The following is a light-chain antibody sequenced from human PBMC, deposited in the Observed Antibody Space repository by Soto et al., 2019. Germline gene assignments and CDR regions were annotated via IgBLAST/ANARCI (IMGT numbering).Light chain of an antibody. CDR3: QKYGNSPFT. CDR1: QTVSRSA. CDR2: GAS. Sequence: EIVLTQSPGTLSLSPGESATLSCSASQTVSRSALAWYQQKPGQAPRLLIYGASNRATGIPDRFSGSGSGTDFTLTISRLEPEDFEVYYCQKYGNSPFTCGGGNKGAIK. V-gene: IGKV3-20*01. J-gene: IGKJ4*01.